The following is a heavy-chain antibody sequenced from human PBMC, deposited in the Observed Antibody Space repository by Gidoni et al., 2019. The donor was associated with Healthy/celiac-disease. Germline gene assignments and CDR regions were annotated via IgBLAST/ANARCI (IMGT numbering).Heavy chain of an antibody. CDR1: GFIFRNAW. V-gene: IGHV3-15*01. CDR3: TIGSGH. J-gene: IGHJ4*02. Sequence: EVQLVESGGGSVKPGGSLGLSCAPSGFIFRNAWMSWVRQAPGKGLEWVGRIKSKTDGGTTDYAAPVKGRFTISRDDSKNTLALHMNSLKTEDTAVYYCTIGSGHWGQGTLVTVSS. D-gene: IGHD3-10*01. CDR2: IKSKTDGGTT.